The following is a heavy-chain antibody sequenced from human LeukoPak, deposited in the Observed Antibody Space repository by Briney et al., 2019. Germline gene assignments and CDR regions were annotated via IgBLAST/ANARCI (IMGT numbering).Heavy chain of an antibody. CDR2: IKQDGSEK. CDR1: GFTFSSYW. J-gene: IGHJ5*02. D-gene: IGHD3-3*01. Sequence: PGGSLRLSCAASGFTFSSYWMSWVRQAPGKGPEWVANIKQDGSEKYYVDSVKGRFTVSRDNAKNSLYLQMNSLRAEDTAVYYCARKPRRRITIFGVVIRNWFDPWGQGTLVTVSS. V-gene: IGHV3-7*01. CDR3: ARKPRRRITIFGVVIRNWFDP.